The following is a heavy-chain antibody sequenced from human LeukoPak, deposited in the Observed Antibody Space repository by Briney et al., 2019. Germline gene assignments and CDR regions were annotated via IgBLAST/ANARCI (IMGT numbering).Heavy chain of an antibody. J-gene: IGHJ4*02. CDR2: IYYSGTT. V-gene: IGHV4-59*08. Sequence: SETLSLTCTVSGGSICSYYWGWIRQPPGKGLEWIGYIYYSGTTNYNTSLKSRVTISVDSSKNQFSLKLTSVTAADTAVYYCARQNFVVVTAIRIFDYWGQGTLVTVSS. D-gene: IGHD2-21*02. CDR1: GGSICSYY. CDR3: ARQNFVVVTAIRIFDY.